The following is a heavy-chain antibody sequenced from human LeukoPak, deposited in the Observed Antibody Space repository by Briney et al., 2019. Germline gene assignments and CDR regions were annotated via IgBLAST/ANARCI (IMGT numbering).Heavy chain of an antibody. CDR2: IKQDGSEK. D-gene: IGHD3-22*01. CDR3: ARDTPYYYDTYYYYGMDV. CDR1: GGSISSYY. V-gene: IGHV3-7*01. Sequence: ASETLSLTCTVAGGSISSYYWSWIRQPPGKGLEWVANIKQDGSEKYYVDSVKGRFTISRDNAKNSLYLQMNSLRAEDTAVYYCARDTPYYYDTYYYYGMDVWGQGTTVTVSS. J-gene: IGHJ6*02.